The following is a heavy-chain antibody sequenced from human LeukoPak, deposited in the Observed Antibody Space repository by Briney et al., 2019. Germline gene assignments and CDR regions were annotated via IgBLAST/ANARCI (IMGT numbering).Heavy chain of an antibody. CDR2: IRYDGINR. CDR1: GFTSSSYG. Sequence: GGSLRLSCAASGFTSSSYGMHWVRQAPGKGLEGGAFIRYDGINRYYADSVKGRFTISRDYSKNTLYLQMNSLRVEDTAVYYCAKDESSNSPGALDYWGQGTLVTVSS. J-gene: IGHJ4*02. D-gene: IGHD6-13*01. CDR3: AKDESSNSPGALDY. V-gene: IGHV3-30*02.